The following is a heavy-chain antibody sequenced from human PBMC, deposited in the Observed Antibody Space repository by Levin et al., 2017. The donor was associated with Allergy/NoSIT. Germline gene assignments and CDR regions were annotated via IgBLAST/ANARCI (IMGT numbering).Heavy chain of an antibody. D-gene: IGHD2-2*01. J-gene: IGHJ4*02. V-gene: IGHV4-39*07. CDR1: GGSISSSSYY. Sequence: PGGSLRLSCTVSGGSISSSSYYWGWIRQPPGKGLAWIGSIYYSGTTYYNPSLKSRVTISVDTSKNQFSLKLSSVTAADTAVYYCARVRYCTSNICSTYYFDYWGQGTLVTVSS. CDR3: ARVRYCTSNICSTYYFDY. CDR2: IYYSGTT.